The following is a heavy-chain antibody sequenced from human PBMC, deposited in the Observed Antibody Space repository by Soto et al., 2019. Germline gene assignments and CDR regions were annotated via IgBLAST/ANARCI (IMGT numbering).Heavy chain of an antibody. Sequence: SETLSLTCTVSGGSISSSSYYWGWIRQPPGKGLEWIGSIYYSGSTYYNPSLKSRVTISVDTSKNQFSLKLSSVTAADTAVYYCASSDIVVISAGGYYYGMDVWGQGTTVTVSS. J-gene: IGHJ6*02. CDR3: ASSDIVVISAGGYYYGMDV. D-gene: IGHD2-2*01. CDR2: IYYSGST. V-gene: IGHV4-39*01. CDR1: GGSISSSSYY.